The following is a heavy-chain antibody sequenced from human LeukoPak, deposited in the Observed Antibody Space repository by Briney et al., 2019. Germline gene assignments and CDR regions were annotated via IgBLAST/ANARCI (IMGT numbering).Heavy chain of an antibody. D-gene: IGHD3-22*01. V-gene: IGHV4-38-2*02. J-gene: IGHJ4*02. CDR3: ARGGVIIYYDSSGYYDY. CDR1: GYSISSGYY. CDR2: TYHSGST. Sequence: SETLSLTCTVSGYSISSGYYWGWIRQPPGKGLEWIGSTYHSGSTYYNPSLKSRVTISVDTSKNQFSLKLSSVTAADTAVYYCARGGVIIYYDSSGYYDYWGQGTLVTVSS.